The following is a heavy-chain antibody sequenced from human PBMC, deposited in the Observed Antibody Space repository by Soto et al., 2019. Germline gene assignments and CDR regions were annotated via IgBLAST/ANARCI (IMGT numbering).Heavy chain of an antibody. J-gene: IGHJ2*01. D-gene: IGHD1-26*01. CDR2: IVVGSGNT. Sequence: SVKVSCNASGFAFTSSAVQLVRQARGQRLECIGWIVVGSGNTNYAQKFQERVTITRDMSTSTAYMELSSLRSEDTAVYYCAAGIVGAKRVYWYFDFWGRGTLVTVSS. V-gene: IGHV1-58*01. CDR1: GFAFTSSA. CDR3: AAGIVGAKRVYWYFDF.